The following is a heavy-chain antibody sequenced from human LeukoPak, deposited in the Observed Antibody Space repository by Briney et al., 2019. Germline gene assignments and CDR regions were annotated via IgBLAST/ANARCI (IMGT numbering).Heavy chain of an antibody. D-gene: IGHD2-21*02. Sequence: SETLSPTCTVAAGSISSSSYYWGWIRQPPGKGLEWIGSIYYSGSTYYNPSLKSRVTISVDTSKNQSSLKLSSVTAADTAVYYCARDPLATASGIDYWGQGTLVTVSS. CDR2: IYYSGST. CDR1: AGSISSSSYY. V-gene: IGHV4-39*07. J-gene: IGHJ4*02. CDR3: ARDPLATASGIDY.